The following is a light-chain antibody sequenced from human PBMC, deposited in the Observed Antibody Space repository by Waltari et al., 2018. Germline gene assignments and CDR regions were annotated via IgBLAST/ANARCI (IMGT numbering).Light chain of an antibody. CDR2: EVS. Sequence: QSALTQPPSASGSPGQSVTLSCPGPTNDLGSYDYVSWYQHHPGKAPKRIIYEVSNRPSGVSKRFSGSKSGSTASLTVSALQVEDEAIYYCSSYVASRIVFGGGTRLTVL. V-gene: IGLV2-8*01. CDR1: TNDLGSYDY. CDR3: SSYVASRIV. J-gene: IGLJ2*01.